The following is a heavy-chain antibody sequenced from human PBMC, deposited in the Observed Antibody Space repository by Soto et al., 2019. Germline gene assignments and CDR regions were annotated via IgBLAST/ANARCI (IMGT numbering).Heavy chain of an antibody. CDR3: ARFPMRGSLGYCSGGSGPGIDY. D-gene: IGHD2-15*01. J-gene: IGHJ4*02. CDR1: GGSISSSNW. V-gene: IGHV4-4*02. CDR2: IYHSGST. Sequence: QVQLQESGPGLVKPSGTLSLTCAVSGGSISSSNWWSWVRQPPGKGLEWIGDIYHSGSTNYNPSLKSRVTISVDKSKTQCSLNLSTVTAADTAVYHCARFPMRGSLGYCSGGSGPGIDYWGQGTLVTVSS.